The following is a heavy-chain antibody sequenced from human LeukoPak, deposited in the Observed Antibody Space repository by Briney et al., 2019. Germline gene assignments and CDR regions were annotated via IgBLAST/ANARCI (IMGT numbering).Heavy chain of an antibody. Sequence: GGSLRLSCAASGFIFSSYWMSWVRQAPGKGLEWVANIKQDGSEKYYVNSVKGRFTISRDNAKNSLYLQMDSLRVEDTAVYYCARGRKIVVVMGGFFDYWGQGTLVTVSS. J-gene: IGHJ4*02. CDR2: IKQDGSEK. D-gene: IGHD3-22*01. V-gene: IGHV3-7*03. CDR1: GFIFSSYW. CDR3: ARGRKIVVVMGGFFDY.